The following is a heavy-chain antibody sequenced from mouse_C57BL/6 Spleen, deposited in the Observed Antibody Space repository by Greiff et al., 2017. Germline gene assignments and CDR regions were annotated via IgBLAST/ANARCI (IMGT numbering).Heavy chain of an antibody. CDR1: GYTFTSYW. J-gene: IGHJ2*01. CDR3: ARRGTVVATVDY. V-gene: IGHV1-7*01. D-gene: IGHD1-1*01. Sequence: VQLQQPGAELAKPGASVKLSCKASGYTFTSYWMHWVKQRPGQGLEWIGYINPSSGYTKYNQKFKDKATLTEDKSSSTAYMQLSSLTYEDSAVYDCARRGTVVATVDYWGQGTTLTVSS. CDR2: INPSSGYT.